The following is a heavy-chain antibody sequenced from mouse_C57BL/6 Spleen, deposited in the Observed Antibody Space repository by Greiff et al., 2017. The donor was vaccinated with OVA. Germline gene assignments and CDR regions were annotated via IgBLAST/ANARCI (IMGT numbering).Heavy chain of an antibody. V-gene: IGHV5-17*01. CDR1: GFTFRDYG. CDR3: ARNWDWYFDV. Sequence: EVKVEESGGGLVKPGGSLKLSCAASGFTFRDYGMHWVRQAPEKGLEWVAYISSGSSTIYYADTVKGRFTISRDNAKNTLFLQMTSLRSEDTAMYYCARNWDWYFDVWGTGTTVTVSS. CDR2: ISSGSSTI. J-gene: IGHJ1*03. D-gene: IGHD4-1*01.